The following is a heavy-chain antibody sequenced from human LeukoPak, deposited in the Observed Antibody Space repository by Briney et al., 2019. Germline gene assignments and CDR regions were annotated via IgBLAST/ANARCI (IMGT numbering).Heavy chain of an antibody. V-gene: IGHV3-21*01. CDR3: ARAPYLYSSSWYEDY. J-gene: IGHJ4*02. D-gene: IGHD6-13*01. CDR1: GFTFSSYS. CDR2: ISSSSSYI. Sequence: GGSLRLSCAASGFTFSSYSMDWVRQAPGKGLEWVSSISSSSSYIYYADSVKGRFTISRDNAKNSLYLQMNSLRAEDTAVYYCARAPYLYSSSWYEDYWGQGTLVTVSS.